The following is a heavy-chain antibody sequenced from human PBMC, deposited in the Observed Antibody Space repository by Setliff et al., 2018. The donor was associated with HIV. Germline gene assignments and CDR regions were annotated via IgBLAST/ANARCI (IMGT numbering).Heavy chain of an antibody. D-gene: IGHD1-26*01. Sequence: GASVKVSCKASGYTFTNYFMHWVRQAPGEGLEWVGRVDPEDGETRYAMKFQGSVTISADTSTDTTYLSLTSLRSQDTAVYYCANVRIVGATEFDYWGQGTVVTVSS. J-gene: IGHJ4*02. CDR3: ANVRIVGATEFDY. CDR2: VDPEDGET. V-gene: IGHV1-69-2*01. CDR1: GYTFTNYF.